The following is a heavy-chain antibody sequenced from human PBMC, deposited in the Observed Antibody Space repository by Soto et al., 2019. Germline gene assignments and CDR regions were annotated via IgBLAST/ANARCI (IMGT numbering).Heavy chain of an antibody. CDR2: ISYSGAT. CDR3: ARSMWELDIVLVPAAMFYYGMDV. D-gene: IGHD2-2*01. J-gene: IGHJ6*02. CDR1: GGSISSNNYY. Sequence: PSETLSLTCSVSGGSISSNNYYWGWIRQPPGKGLEWIGSISYSGATHYNPSLKTRVNISVDTSKNQFSLKMKSVTAADTAVYYCARSMWELDIVLVPAAMFYYGMDVWGQGTTVTVSS. V-gene: IGHV4-39*07.